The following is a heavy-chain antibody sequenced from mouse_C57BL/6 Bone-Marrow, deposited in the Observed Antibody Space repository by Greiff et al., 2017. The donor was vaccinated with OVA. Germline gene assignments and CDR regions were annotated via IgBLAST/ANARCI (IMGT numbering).Heavy chain of an antibody. CDR2: IYPGSGST. CDR3: SYYYGSSYGY. Sequence: VKLMESGAELVKPGASVKMSCKASGYTFTSYWITWVKQRPGQGLEWIGDIYPGSGSTNYNEKFKSKATLTVDTSSSTAYMQLSSLTSEDSAVYYCSYYYGSSYGYWGQGTTLTVSS. CDR1: GYTFTSYW. D-gene: IGHD1-1*01. V-gene: IGHV1-55*01. J-gene: IGHJ2*01.